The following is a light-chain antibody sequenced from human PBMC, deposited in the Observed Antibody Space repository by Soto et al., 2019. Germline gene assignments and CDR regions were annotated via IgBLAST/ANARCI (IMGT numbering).Light chain of an antibody. J-gene: IGKJ4*01. CDR1: QSVSSSY. CDR3: QQYESSPPLT. V-gene: IGKV3-20*01. Sequence: EILLSQYPGTLSLSPGARATLSCRASQSVSSSYLAWYQRKPGQAPRLLIYGASNRATGIPDGSSGSGSGTDFTLTISRLEPEDFAVYYCQQYESSPPLTFGGGTKVDIK. CDR2: GAS.